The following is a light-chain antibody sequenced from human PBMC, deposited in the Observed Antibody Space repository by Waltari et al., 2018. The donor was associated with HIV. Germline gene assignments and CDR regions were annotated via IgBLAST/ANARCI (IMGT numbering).Light chain of an antibody. J-gene: IGLJ3*02. CDR2: KDR. CDR3: QAWDGSNGV. Sequence: SYELTQPPSVSVSPGQTASITCSGDKLEDKYVCWYQQKPGQSPGLVLYKDRERPSGIPQRVSGSNSGNTATLTISGTQATDEADYFCQAWDGSNGVFGGGTKLTVL. CDR1: KLEDKY. V-gene: IGLV3-1*01.